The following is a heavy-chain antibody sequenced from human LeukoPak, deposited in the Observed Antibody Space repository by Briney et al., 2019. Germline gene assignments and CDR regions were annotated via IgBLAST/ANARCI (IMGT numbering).Heavy chain of an antibody. Sequence: GASVKVSCKASGYTFTGYYMHWVRQAPGQGLEWMGWINPNSGGTNYAQKFQGRVTMTRDTSISTAYMELSRLRSDDTAVYYCARDIQGEYSSGWYYFDYWGQGTLVTVSS. J-gene: IGHJ4*02. CDR1: GYTFTGYY. V-gene: IGHV1-2*02. CDR2: INPNSGGT. D-gene: IGHD6-19*01. CDR3: ARDIQGEYSSGWYYFDY.